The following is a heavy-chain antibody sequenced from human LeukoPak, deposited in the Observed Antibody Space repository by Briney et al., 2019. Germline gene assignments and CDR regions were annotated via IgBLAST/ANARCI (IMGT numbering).Heavy chain of an antibody. V-gene: IGHV4-34*01. CDR1: GGSFSGYY. D-gene: IGHD1-20*01. Sequence: PSETLSLTCAVYGGSFSGYYWSWIRQPPGKGLEWIGEINHSGSTNYNPSLKSRVTISVDTSKNQFSLKLSSVTAADTAVYYCARVNPPITGQFYYFDYWGQGTLVTVSS. CDR2: INHSGST. J-gene: IGHJ4*02. CDR3: ARVNPPITGQFYYFDY.